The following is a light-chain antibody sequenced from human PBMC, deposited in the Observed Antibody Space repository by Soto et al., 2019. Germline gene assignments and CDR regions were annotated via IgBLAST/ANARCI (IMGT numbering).Light chain of an antibody. CDR1: QSVSNRE. CDR2: GTS. CDR3: QQSGSSPPFI. Sequence: EIALTQSPGTLSLSPGERATLSCRASQSVSNREIAWYQQIPGQAPRLLIFGTSNRATGIPDRFSGSGSGIDFTLSISRLEPEDFAVYYCQQSGSSPPFIFGPGTKWIS. J-gene: IGKJ3*01. V-gene: IGKV3-20*01.